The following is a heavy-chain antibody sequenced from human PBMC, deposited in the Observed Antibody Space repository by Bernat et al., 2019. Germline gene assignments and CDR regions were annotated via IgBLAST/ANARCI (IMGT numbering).Heavy chain of an antibody. CDR3: ARRAVITTLGAFDI. V-gene: IGHV4-34*01. D-gene: IGHD3-22*01. J-gene: IGHJ3*02. CDR1: GGSFSGYY. CDR2: INHSGST. Sequence: QVQLQQWGAGLLKPSETLSLTCAVYGGSFSGYYWSWIRQPPGKGLEWIGEINHSGSTNYNPSLKSRVTISVDTSKNQFSLKLSSVTAADTAVYYCARRAVITTLGAFDIWGQGTMVTVSS.